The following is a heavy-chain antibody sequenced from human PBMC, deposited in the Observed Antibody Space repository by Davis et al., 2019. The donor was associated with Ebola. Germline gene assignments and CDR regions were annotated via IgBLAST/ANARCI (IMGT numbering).Heavy chain of an antibody. CDR2: IRSKAYGGTT. D-gene: IGHD6-13*01. V-gene: IGHV3-49*03. CDR1: GFTFGDYA. Sequence: GESLKISCTASGFTFGDYAMSWFRQAPGEGLEWVGFIRSKAYGGTTEYAASVKGRFTISRDDSKNTAYLQMNSLKTEDTAVYYCARDLGEGSSWYGSWFDPWGQGTLVTVSS. CDR3: ARDLGEGSSWYGSWFDP. J-gene: IGHJ5*02.